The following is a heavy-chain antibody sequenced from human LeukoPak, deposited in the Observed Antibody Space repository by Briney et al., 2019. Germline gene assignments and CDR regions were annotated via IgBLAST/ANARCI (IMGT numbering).Heavy chain of an antibody. V-gene: IGHV4-59*01. CDR2: IYYSGST. CDR1: GGSISSYY. Sequence: PSETLSLTCTVSGGSISSYYWSWIRQPPGKGLEWIGYIYYSGSTNYNPPLKSRVTISVDTSKNQFSLKLSSVTAADTAVYYCARGLPTNNWFDPWGQGTLVTVSS. D-gene: IGHD4/OR15-4a*01. J-gene: IGHJ5*02. CDR3: ARGLPTNNWFDP.